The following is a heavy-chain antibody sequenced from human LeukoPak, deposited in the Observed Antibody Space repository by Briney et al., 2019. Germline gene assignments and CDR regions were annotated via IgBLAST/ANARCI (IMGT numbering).Heavy chain of an antibody. D-gene: IGHD3-9*01. J-gene: IGHJ4*02. V-gene: IGHV4-31*03. CDR1: GGSISSGGYY. CDR3: ARSNYDILTGYSPYFDY. Sequence: SETLSLTCTVSGGSISSGGYYWSWIRQHPGKGLEWIGYIYYSGSTYYNPSLKSRVTISVDTSKDQLSLKLSSVTAADTAVYYCARSNYDILTGYSPYFDYWGQGTLVTVSS. CDR2: IYYSGST.